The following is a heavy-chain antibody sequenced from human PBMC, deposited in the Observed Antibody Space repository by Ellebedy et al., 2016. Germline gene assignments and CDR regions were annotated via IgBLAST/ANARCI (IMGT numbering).Heavy chain of an antibody. D-gene: IGHD1-1*01. CDR2: IGTGGDT. CDR3: AREAYSGNWNEWYFDL. CDR1: GFTFSRTD. J-gene: IGHJ2*01. V-gene: IGHV3-13*01. Sequence: GESLKISCAASGFTFSRTDMHWVRQAPGKGLEWVSAIGTGGDTYYPGSVKGRFTISRENAQNSLYLQMNSLRDEDTAVYYCAREAYSGNWNEWYFDLWGRGTLVTVSS.